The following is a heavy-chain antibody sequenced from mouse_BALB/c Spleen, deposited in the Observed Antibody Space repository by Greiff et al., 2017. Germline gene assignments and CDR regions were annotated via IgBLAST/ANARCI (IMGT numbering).Heavy chain of an antibody. CDR1: GFSFSSYT. Sequence: EVKLVESGGGLVQPGGSLKLSCAASGFSFSSYTMSWVRQTPEKRLEWVAYISNGGGSTYYPDTVKGRFTISRDNAKNTLYLQMGSLKSEDTAMYYCARHYGNFFDYWGQGTTLTVSS. V-gene: IGHV5-12-2*01. CDR3: ARHYGNFFDY. J-gene: IGHJ2*01. D-gene: IGHD2-1*01. CDR2: ISNGGGST.